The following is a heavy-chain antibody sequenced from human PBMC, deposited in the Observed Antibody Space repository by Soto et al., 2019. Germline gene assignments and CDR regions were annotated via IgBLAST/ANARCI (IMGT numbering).Heavy chain of an antibody. CDR1: GFTFSSYS. CDR3: ARVPSFRGYVDY. Sequence: GGSLRLSCAASGFTFSSYSMNWVRQAPGKGLEWVSSISSSSSYIYYADSVKGRFTISRDNAKNSLYLQMNSLRAEDTAVYYCARVPSFRGYVDYWGQGTLVTVSS. V-gene: IGHV3-21*01. CDR2: ISSSSSYI. J-gene: IGHJ4*02.